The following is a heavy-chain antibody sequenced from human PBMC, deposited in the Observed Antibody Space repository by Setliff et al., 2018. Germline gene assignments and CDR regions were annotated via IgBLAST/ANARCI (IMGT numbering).Heavy chain of an antibody. V-gene: IGHV4-31*03. D-gene: IGHD1-26*01. CDR3: ARDRLLVGARYAMDV. J-gene: IGHJ6*03. CDR2: IYYSGST. CDR1: GGSINSGGYY. Sequence: SETLSLTCTVSGGSINSGGYYWSWIRLHPGKGLEWIGYIYYSGSTYYNPSLKSRVTISVDTSKNQFSLKLSSVTAADTAVYYCARDRLLVGARYAMDVWGKGTTVTVSS.